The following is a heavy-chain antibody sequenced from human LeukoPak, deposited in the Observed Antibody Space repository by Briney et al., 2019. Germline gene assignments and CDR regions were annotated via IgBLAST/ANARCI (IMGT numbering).Heavy chain of an antibody. CDR2: ISYDGSNK. V-gene: IGHV3-30*04. J-gene: IGHJ4*02. Sequence: GGSLRLSCAASGFTFSSYAMHWVRQAPGKGLEWVAVISYDGSNKYYADSVKGRFTISRDNAKNSLYLQMNSLRAEDTAVYYCARGPVRSLFIGNSIDYWGQGTLVTVSS. D-gene: IGHD3-10*02. CDR1: GFTFSSYA. CDR3: ARGPVRSLFIGNSIDY.